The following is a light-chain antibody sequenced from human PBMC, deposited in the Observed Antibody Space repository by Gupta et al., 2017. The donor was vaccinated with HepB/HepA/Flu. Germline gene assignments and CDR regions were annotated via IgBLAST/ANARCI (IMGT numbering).Light chain of an antibody. CDR2: SNN. CDR1: SSNIGSQA. Sequence: QSVLTQPPSVSGTPGQRVTIPCSGSSSNIGSQAVNWYQQPPGTAPKVLIYSNNQRPSGVPDRFSGSKSGTSASLAISGLQSEDEADYYCAAWDGSLKGYVFGTGTKVTVL. J-gene: IGLJ1*01. V-gene: IGLV1-44*01. CDR3: AAWDGSLKGYV.